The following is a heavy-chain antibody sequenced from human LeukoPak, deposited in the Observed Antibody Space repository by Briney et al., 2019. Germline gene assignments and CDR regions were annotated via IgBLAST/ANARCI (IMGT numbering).Heavy chain of an antibody. J-gene: IGHJ6*02. D-gene: IGHD3-10*01. V-gene: IGHV4-39*07. Sequence: SETLSLTCTVSGGSISSSSYYWGWIRQPPGKGLEWIGSIYYSGSTNYNPSLKSRVTISVDTSKNQFSLKLSSVTAADTAVYYCARRIMVRGLYYGMDVWGQGTTVTVSS. CDR1: GGSISSSSYY. CDR2: IYYSGST. CDR3: ARRIMVRGLYYGMDV.